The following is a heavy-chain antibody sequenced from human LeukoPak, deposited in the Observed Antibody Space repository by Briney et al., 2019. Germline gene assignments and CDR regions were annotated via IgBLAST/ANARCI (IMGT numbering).Heavy chain of an antibody. CDR3: AREEAAADLDY. D-gene: IGHD6-13*01. CDR2: ISSSGSTI. Sequence: GGSLRLSCAASGFTFSTYGMHWVRQAPGKGLEWVSYISSSGSTIYYADSVKGRFTISRDNAKNSLYLQMNSLRAEDTAVYYCAREEAAADLDYWGQGTLVTVSS. CDR1: GFTFSTYG. V-gene: IGHV3-48*04. J-gene: IGHJ4*02.